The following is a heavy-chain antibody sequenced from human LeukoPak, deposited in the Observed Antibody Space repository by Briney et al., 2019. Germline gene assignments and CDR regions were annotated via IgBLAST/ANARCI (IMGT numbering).Heavy chain of an antibody. CDR3: ARDRGAAAAIDS. V-gene: IGHV3-21*01. CDR1: GFTFSSYS. CDR2: ISSSSSYI. J-gene: IGHJ4*02. D-gene: IGHD3-10*01. Sequence: PGGSLRLSCAASGFTFSSYSMNWVRQAPGKGLEWVSSISSSSSYIYYADSVKGRFTISRDNAKNSLYLQMNSLRAEDTAVYYCARDRGAAAAIDSWGQGTLVTVSS.